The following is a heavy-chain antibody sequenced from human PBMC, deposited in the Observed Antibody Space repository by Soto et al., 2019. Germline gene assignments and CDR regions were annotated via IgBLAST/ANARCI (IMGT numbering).Heavy chain of an antibody. CDR2: ISPHKDDT. V-gene: IGHV1-18*01. CDR1: GYTFSSIG. Sequence: QVQLVQSGAEVKKPGAAVTVSCKTSGYTFSSIGISWVRQAPGKGLEWMGWISPHKDDTYYAQRLQGRVTMTTDTSTSAAYVELRSLRSDDTAVYFCVRDLDGSGSYYTNYWGQGTLVTVSS. D-gene: IGHD3-10*01. CDR3: VRDLDGSGSYYTNY. J-gene: IGHJ4*02.